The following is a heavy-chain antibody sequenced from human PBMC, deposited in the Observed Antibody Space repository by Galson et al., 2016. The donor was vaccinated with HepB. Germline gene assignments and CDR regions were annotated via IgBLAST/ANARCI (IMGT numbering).Heavy chain of an antibody. CDR2: INQDGSEK. CDR1: EFSFSTHW. Sequence: SLRLSCAASEFSFSTHWMNWVRQAPGKGLEWVASINQDGSEKYYVDSVKGRFTISRDNAKNSLYLQMNSLRAEYTAVYYCARGTLEPGLDYWGQGTLVTVSS. CDR3: ARGTLEPGLDY. V-gene: IGHV3-7*03. J-gene: IGHJ4*02. D-gene: IGHD1-1*01.